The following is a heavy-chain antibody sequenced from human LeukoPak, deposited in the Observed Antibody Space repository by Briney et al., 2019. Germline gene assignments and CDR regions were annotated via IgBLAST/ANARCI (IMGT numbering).Heavy chain of an antibody. CDR1: GFTFSTYG. V-gene: IGHV3-30*02. Sequence: GGSLRLSCAASGFTFSTYGMHWVRQAPGKGLEWVAFIQFDASNEYYADSGKGRFTISRDNSKNTLHLQMNSLSAEDTAVYYCAKSGPYCSSTSCNYFDYWGQGTLVTVFS. D-gene: IGHD2-2*01. J-gene: IGHJ4*02. CDR2: IQFDASNE. CDR3: AKSGPYCSSTSCNYFDY.